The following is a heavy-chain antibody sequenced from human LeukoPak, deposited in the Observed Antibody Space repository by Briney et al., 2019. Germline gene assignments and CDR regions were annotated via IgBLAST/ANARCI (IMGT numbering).Heavy chain of an antibody. V-gene: IGHV3-15*01. CDR1: GFTFSNAW. J-gene: IGHJ4*02. D-gene: IGHD5-24*01. CDR2: IKSKTDGGTT. CDR3: TTDSLGDGYLGYFDY. Sequence: PGGSLRLSCAASGFTFSNAWMSWVRQAPGKGLEWVGRIKSKTDGGTTDYAAPVKGRFTISRDDSKNTLYLQMNSLKTEDTAVYYCTTDSLGDGYLGYFDYWGQGTLVTVSS.